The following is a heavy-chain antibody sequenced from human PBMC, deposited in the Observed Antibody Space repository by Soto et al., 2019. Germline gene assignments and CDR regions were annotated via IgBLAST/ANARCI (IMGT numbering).Heavy chain of an antibody. D-gene: IGHD2-8*01. V-gene: IGHV4-39*01. CDR1: GGSVSNSNYY. Sequence: QLQLQESGPGLVKPSETLSLTCTVSGGSVSNSNYYWGWIRQSPGKGLGWIGSVYYRGRSYSKSSVKSRVTISVDTSKNQFSLNLNSVTASDTAVYYCVSQRTSVLTQAYFDYWGPGALVTVSS. CDR2: VYYRGRS. CDR3: VSQRTSVLTQAYFDY. J-gene: IGHJ4*02.